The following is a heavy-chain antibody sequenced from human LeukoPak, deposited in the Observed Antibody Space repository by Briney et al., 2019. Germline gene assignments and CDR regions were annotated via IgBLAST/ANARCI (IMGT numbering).Heavy chain of an antibody. Sequence: KPSETLSLTCTVSGGSISTYYWTWIRQSPGKGLEWIGYIYTTGKTKYNPSLKSRITISVDTSKNQFSLKLDSVTAADTAVYYCARQEARAFDYWGQGTLVTVSS. J-gene: IGHJ4*02. CDR3: ARQEARAFDY. V-gene: IGHV4-4*09. CDR2: IYTTGKT. D-gene: IGHD3-10*01. CDR1: GGSISTYY.